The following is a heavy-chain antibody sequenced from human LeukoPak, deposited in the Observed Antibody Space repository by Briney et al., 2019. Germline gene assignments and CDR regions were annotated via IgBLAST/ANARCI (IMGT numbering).Heavy chain of an antibody. Sequence: ASVKVSCKASGGTFSSYAISWVRQAPGQGLEWMGGIIPIFGTANYAQKFQGRVTMTRDTSTSTVYMELSSLRSEDTAVYYCAREGDIVVVPAALDYWGQGTLVTVSS. J-gene: IGHJ4*02. V-gene: IGHV1-69*05. CDR3: AREGDIVVVPAALDY. CDR2: IIPIFGTA. D-gene: IGHD2-2*01. CDR1: GGTFSSYA.